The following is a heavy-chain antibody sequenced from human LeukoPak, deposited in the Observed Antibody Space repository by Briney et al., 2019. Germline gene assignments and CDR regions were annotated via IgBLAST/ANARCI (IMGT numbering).Heavy chain of an antibody. CDR2: IKQDGSEK. J-gene: IGHJ4*02. CDR3: ARAGNWNYPNY. V-gene: IGHV3-7*01. Sequence: GVLRLSCAASGFTFSNYWMSWVRQAPGKGLEWVANIKQDGSEKYYVDSVKGRFTISRDNAKNSLYLQMNSLRAEDTAVYYCARAGNWNYPNYWGQETLVTVSS. D-gene: IGHD1-7*01. CDR1: GFTFSNYW.